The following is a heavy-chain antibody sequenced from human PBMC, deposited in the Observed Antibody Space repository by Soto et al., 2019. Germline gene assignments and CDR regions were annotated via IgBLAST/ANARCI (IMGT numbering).Heavy chain of an antibody. D-gene: IGHD3-3*01. CDR1: GFTFSDYY. Sequence: QVQLVESGGGLVKPGESLRLSCAASGFTFSDYYMTWIRQAPGKGLEWVSYISGSGSTIYYADSVKGRFSISRDNTKNSLYLQMNSLRAEDTAVYFCARKPGFWSTLGYVDFWGQGTLVTVSS. V-gene: IGHV3-11*01. CDR3: ARKPGFWSTLGYVDF. J-gene: IGHJ4*02. CDR2: ISGSGSTI.